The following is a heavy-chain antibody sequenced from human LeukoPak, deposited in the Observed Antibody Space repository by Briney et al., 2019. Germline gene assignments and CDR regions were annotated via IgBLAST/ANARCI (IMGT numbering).Heavy chain of an antibody. V-gene: IGHV4-38-2*02. CDR3: ARESSSGYLNRFDY. Sequence: PSETLSLTCTVSGYSISSGYYWGWIRQPPGKGLEWIGSIYHSGSTYYNPSLKSRVTISVDTSKNQFSLKLSSVTAADTAVYYCARESSSGYLNRFDYWGQGTLVTVSS. CDR1: GYSISSGYY. J-gene: IGHJ4*02. D-gene: IGHD3-22*01. CDR2: IYHSGST.